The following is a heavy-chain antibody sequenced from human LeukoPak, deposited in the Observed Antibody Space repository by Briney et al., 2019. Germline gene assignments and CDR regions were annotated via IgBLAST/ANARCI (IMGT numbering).Heavy chain of an antibody. CDR3: AREGEPAAMGYYYYGMDV. CDR1: GFTFSSYS. J-gene: IGHJ6*02. CDR2: IRSSSSYI. V-gene: IGHV3-21*01. D-gene: IGHD2-2*01. Sequence: PGGSLRLSCAASGFTFSSYSMNWVRQAPGKGLEWVSSIRSSSSYIYYADSVKGRFTISRDNAKNSLYLQINSLRAEDTAVYYCAREGEPAAMGYYYYGMDVWGQGTTVTVSS.